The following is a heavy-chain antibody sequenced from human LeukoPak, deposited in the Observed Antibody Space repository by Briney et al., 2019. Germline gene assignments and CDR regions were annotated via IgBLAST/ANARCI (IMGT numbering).Heavy chain of an antibody. V-gene: IGHV4-59*01. CDR2: IYYSGST. D-gene: IGHD3-22*01. CDR3: ARNYYDSSGYYYNDY. J-gene: IGHJ4*02. CDR1: GGSISSYY. Sequence: PSETLSLTCTVSGGSISSYYWSWIRQPPGKGLEWIGYIYYSGSTNYNPSLKSRVTISVDTSKNQFSLKLSSVTAADTAVYYCARNYYDSSGYYYNDYWGQGILVTVSS.